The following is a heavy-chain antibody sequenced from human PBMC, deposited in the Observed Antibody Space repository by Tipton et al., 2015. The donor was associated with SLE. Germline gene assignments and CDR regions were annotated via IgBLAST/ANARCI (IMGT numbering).Heavy chain of an antibody. Sequence: TLSLTCAVSGYSISSDYYWGWFRQPPGAGLEYIGSIFQGRISYYRASIKSRVTISADTSKNQFSLNLISMTAADTAVYYCARYGSGNYVDYWGQGILVTVAS. D-gene: IGHD3-10*01. CDR3: ARYGSGNYVDY. CDR2: IFQGRIS. J-gene: IGHJ4*02. V-gene: IGHV4-38-2*01. CDR1: GYSISSDYY.